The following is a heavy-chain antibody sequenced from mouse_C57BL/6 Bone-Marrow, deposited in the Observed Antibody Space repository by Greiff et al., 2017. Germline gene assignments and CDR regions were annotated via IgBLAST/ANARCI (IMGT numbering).Heavy chain of an antibody. Sequence: VQLKESGGGLVQPGGSMKLSCAASGFTFSDAWMDWVRQSPEKGLEWVAEIRNKANNHATYYAESVKGRFTISRDDFKSSVNMQMNSLRAEDAGIYYCTGDYGSSWDYFDYWGQGTTLTVSS. CDR3: TGDYGSSWDYFDY. D-gene: IGHD1-1*01. J-gene: IGHJ2*01. CDR1: GFTFSDAW. CDR2: IRNKANNHAT. V-gene: IGHV6-6*01.